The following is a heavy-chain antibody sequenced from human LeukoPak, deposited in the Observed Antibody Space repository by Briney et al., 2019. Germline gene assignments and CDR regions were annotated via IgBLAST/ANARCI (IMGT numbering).Heavy chain of an antibody. V-gene: IGHV3-48*04. CDR1: GLTFSSYR. CDR2: INIDSSNI. Sequence: GGSLRLSCAASGLTFSSYRMNWVRQTPGQGLEWVSYINIDSSNINYAHPVKGRFTISRDNAKNSLYLQMNGVTAEDTAVYYFARRLDSSVSHFDYWGQGTLVTVSS. D-gene: IGHD3-22*01. CDR3: ARRLDSSVSHFDY. J-gene: IGHJ4*02.